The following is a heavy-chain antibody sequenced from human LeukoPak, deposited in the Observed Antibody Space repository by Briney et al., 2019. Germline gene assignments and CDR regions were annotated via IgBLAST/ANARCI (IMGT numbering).Heavy chain of an antibody. J-gene: IGHJ3*02. CDR2: ISAYSGNT. Sequence: ASVKVSCKASGYTFTSYGISWVRQAPGQGLEWMGWISAYSGNTNYAQKLQGRVTMTTDTSTSTAYMELRSLRTDDTAVYYCAREWGYLDAFDILGQGTMVTVSS. CDR3: AREWGYLDAFDI. D-gene: IGHD5-12*01. V-gene: IGHV1-18*01. CDR1: GYTFTSYG.